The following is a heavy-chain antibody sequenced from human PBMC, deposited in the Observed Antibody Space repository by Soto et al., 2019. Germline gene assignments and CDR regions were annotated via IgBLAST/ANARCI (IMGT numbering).Heavy chain of an antibody. Sequence: PSETLSLTCTVSGGSISSYYWSWIRQPPGKGLEWIGYIYYSGSTNYNPSLKSRVTISVDTSENQFSLKLSSVTAADTAVYYCARMVYATKSFYYYYYYGMDVWGQGTTVTVSS. J-gene: IGHJ6*02. CDR1: GGSISSYY. D-gene: IGHD2-8*01. V-gene: IGHV4-59*01. CDR3: ARMVYATKSFYYYYYYGMDV. CDR2: IYYSGST.